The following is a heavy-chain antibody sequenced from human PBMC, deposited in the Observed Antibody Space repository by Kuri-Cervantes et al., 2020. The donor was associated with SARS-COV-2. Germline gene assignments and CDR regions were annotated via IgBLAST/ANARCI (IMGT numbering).Heavy chain of an antibody. CDR1: GYAFTSYG. Sequence: ASVKVSCKASGYAFTSYGISWARQAPGQGLEWMGWIITYSGHTNYAQKFQGRVTMTRDTSTSTAYMELRSLRSDDTAVYYCARDYCGGDCYSGTEAMLDFWGQGALVTVSS. CDR3: ARDYCGGDCYSGTEAMLDF. V-gene: IGHV1-18*04. J-gene: IGHJ4*02. CDR2: IITYSGHT. D-gene: IGHD2-21*02.